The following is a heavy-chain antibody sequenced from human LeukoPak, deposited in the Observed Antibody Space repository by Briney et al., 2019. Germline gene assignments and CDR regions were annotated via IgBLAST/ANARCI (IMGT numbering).Heavy chain of an antibody. CDR1: GYSISSGYY. Sequence: PSQTLSLTCTVSGYSISSGYYWGWIRQPPGKGLEWIGSIYHSGSTYYNPSLKSRVTISVDTSKNQFSLKLSSVTAADTAVYYCARETPKTATRWGNYMDVWGKGTTVTVSS. CDR2: IYHSGST. V-gene: IGHV4-38-2*02. J-gene: IGHJ6*03. CDR3: ARETPKTATRWGNYMDV. D-gene: IGHD3-16*01.